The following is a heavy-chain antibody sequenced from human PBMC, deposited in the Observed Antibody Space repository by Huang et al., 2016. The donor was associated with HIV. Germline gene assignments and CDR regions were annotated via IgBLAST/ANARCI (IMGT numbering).Heavy chain of an antibody. V-gene: IGHV3-23*01. D-gene: IGHD3-10*01. CDR1: GFTFNNYA. CDR2: VSGSGGST. Sequence: VQLLESGGGLVQPGGSLRLSCAASGFTFNNYAMTWVRQAPGKGLEWVSTVSGSGGSTYYADSVKGRFTISRDKSKNTLYLYMNSLRAEDTAVYYCAKNLLEVRGEGFDYWGQGTLVTVSS. J-gene: IGHJ4*02. CDR3: AKNLLEVRGEGFDY.